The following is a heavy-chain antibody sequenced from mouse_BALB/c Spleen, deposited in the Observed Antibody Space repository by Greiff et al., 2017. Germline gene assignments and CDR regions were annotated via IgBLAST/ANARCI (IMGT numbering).Heavy chain of an antibody. CDR3: ARTLGYYYGSSYAWYFDV. V-gene: IGHV1-18*01. CDR1: GYTFTDYN. Sequence: EVKLMESGPELVKPGASVKIPCKASGYTFTDYNMDWVKQSHGKSLEWIGDINPNNGGTIYNQKFKGKATLTVDKSSSTAYMELRSLTSEDTAVYYCARTLGYYYGSSYAWYFDVWGAGTTVTVSS. CDR2: INPNNGGT. D-gene: IGHD1-1*01. J-gene: IGHJ1*01.